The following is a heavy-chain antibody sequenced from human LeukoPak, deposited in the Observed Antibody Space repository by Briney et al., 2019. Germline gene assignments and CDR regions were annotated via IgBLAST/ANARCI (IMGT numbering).Heavy chain of an antibody. CDR1: GYTFTSYY. CDR2: INTSGCST. CDR3: ARGACFPRCSGYSGYECWRYFDY. D-gene: IGHD5-12*01. V-gene: IGHV1-46*03. Sequence: ASVTVSCTAAGYTFTSYYFNLVRQAPAPGLEWMGIINTSGCSTSYAQKFQGRVTMTRNTTTNKVYMVLSSLMSDDKTGYYCARGACFPRCSGYSGYECWRYFDYWGQGNLFTVSS. J-gene: IGHJ4*02.